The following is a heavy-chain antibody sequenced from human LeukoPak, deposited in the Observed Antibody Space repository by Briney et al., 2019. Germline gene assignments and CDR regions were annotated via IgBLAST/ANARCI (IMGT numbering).Heavy chain of an antibody. J-gene: IGHJ4*02. CDR1: GGSISSGGYY. Sequence: PSETLSPTCTVSGGSISSGGYYWSWIRQHPGKGLEWIGYIYYSGSTYYNPSLKSRVTISVDTSKNQFSLKLSSVTAADTAVYYRARDHGSRSHFDYWGQGTLVTVSS. CDR2: IYYSGST. V-gene: IGHV4-31*03. CDR3: ARDHGSRSHFDY.